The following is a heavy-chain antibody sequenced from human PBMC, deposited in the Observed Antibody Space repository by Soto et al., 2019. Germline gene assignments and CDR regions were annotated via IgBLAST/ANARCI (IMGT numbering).Heavy chain of an antibody. CDR2: IIPIFGTA. CDR3: ASGVGGIVVVVAACDALDI. CDR1: GGTFSSYA. D-gene: IGHD2-15*01. V-gene: IGHV1-69*01. J-gene: IGHJ3*02. Sequence: QVQLVQSGAEVKKPGSSVKVSCKASGGTFSSYAISWVRQAPGQGLEWMGGIIPIFGTANYAQKFQGRVTITADDSTSTASMELSSLRSEDTSVYYCASGVGGIVVVVAACDALDIWGQGTMVTVSS.